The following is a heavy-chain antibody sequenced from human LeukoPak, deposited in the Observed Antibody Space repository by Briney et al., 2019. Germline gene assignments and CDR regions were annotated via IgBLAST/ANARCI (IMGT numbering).Heavy chain of an antibody. D-gene: IGHD6-19*01. J-gene: IGHJ4*02. CDR1: GYSFTSYW. V-gene: IGHV5-51*01. Sequence: GESLKISCKGSGYSFTSYWIGWVRQMPGKGLEWMGIIYPGDSDTRYSPSFQGQVSISADKSISTAYLQWSSLKASDTAMYYCATTPRGSGRDGTFDYWGQGTLVTVSS. CDR2: IYPGDSDT. CDR3: ATTPRGSGRDGTFDY.